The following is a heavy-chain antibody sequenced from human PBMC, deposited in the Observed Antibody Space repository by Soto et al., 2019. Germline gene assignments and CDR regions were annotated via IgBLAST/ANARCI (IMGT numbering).Heavy chain of an antibody. Sequence: QVQLVQSGAEVKKPGASVKVSYKASGYTFTSYDINWVRQATGQGLEWMGWMNPNSGNTGYAQKFQGRLTMTRNTSISTAYMELSSLRSEDTAVYYCARGPYYYYYMDVWGKGTTVTVSS. CDR1: GYTFTSYD. CDR2: MNPNSGNT. J-gene: IGHJ6*03. CDR3: ARGPYYYYYMDV. V-gene: IGHV1-8*01.